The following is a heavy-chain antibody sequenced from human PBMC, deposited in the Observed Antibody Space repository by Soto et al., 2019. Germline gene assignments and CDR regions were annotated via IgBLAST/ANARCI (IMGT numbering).Heavy chain of an antibody. CDR1: GYTFTSYD. CDR2: MNPNSGNT. V-gene: IGHV1-8*01. CDR3: ARGRRYCTTGVCSEYFDY. Sequence: QVQLVQSGAEVKKPGASVKVSCKASGYTFTSYDINWVRQATGQGLEWMGWMNPNSGNTGYAQKFQGRVTMTRNTSISRAYMELSSLRSEDTAVYYCARGRRYCTTGVCSEYFDYWGQGTLVTVSS. D-gene: IGHD2-8*01. J-gene: IGHJ4*02.